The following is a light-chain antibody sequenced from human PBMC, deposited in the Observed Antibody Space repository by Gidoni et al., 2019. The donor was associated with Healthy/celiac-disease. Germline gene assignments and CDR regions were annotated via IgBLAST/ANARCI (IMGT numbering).Light chain of an antibody. CDR3: QQRSNWPPLFT. CDR2: DAS. CDR1: QSVRSY. J-gene: IGKJ3*01. Sequence: EIVLTQSPATLSLSPGERATLSCRASQSVRSYLAWYQQKPGQAPRLLIYDASNRATGIPARFSGSGSGTDFTLTISSLEPEDFAVYYCQQRSNWPPLFTFXPXTKVDIK. V-gene: IGKV3-11*01.